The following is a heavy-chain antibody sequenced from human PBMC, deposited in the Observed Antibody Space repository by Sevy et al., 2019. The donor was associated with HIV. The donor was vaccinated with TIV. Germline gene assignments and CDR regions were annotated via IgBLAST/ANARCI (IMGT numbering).Heavy chain of an antibody. Sequence: GGSLRLSCAASRFTFSSYGMHWVRQAPGKGLEWVAVISYDGSNKYADSVKGRFTISRDSSKNTLYLQMNSLRPEDTAVYSCAKAQDGSGYSAYGMDVWGQGTTVTVSS. CDR3: AKAQDGSGYSAYGMDV. J-gene: IGHJ6*02. V-gene: IGHV3-30*18. CDR1: RFTFSSYG. D-gene: IGHD3-22*01. CDR2: ISYDGSNK.